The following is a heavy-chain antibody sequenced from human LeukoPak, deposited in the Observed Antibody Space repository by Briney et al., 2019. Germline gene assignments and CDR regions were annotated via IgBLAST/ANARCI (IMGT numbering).Heavy chain of an antibody. J-gene: IGHJ3*02. Sequence: PGGSLRLSCAASGFTFSSYSMNWVRQAPGKGLEWVSSISSSSSYIYYADSVKGRFTISRDNAKNSLYLRMNSLRAEDTAVYYCARDTFCSSTSCYRAGWAFDIWGQGTMVTVSS. CDR3: ARDTFCSSTSCYRAGWAFDI. D-gene: IGHD2-2*01. CDR1: GFTFSSYS. V-gene: IGHV3-21*01. CDR2: ISSSSSYI.